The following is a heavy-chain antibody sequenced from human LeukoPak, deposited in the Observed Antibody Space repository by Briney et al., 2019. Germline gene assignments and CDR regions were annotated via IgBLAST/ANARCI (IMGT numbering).Heavy chain of an antibody. J-gene: IGHJ3*02. CDR1: GFTFSSYD. Sequence: GGSLRLSCAASGFTFSSYDMHWVRQATGKGLEWVSAIGTAGDTYYPGFVKGRFTISRENAKNSLYLQMNSLRAGDTAVYYCARGQKMITFGGVIVYDAFDIWGQGTMVTVSS. V-gene: IGHV3-13*01. D-gene: IGHD3-16*02. CDR3: ARGQKMITFGGVIVYDAFDI. CDR2: IGTAGDT.